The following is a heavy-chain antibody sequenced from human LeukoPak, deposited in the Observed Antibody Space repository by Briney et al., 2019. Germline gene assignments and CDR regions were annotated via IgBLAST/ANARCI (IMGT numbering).Heavy chain of an antibody. Sequence: ASVKVSCKASGYTFTSYGISGVRQAPGQGLEGMGWISAYNGNTNYAQKLQGRVTMTTDTSTSTAYMELRRLGVDDTAVYYCARDRAGTTSRLFDYWGQGTLVTVSS. CDR1: GYTFTSYG. CDR2: ISAYNGNT. V-gene: IGHV1-18*01. J-gene: IGHJ4*02. D-gene: IGHD1-1*01. CDR3: ARDRAGTTSRLFDY.